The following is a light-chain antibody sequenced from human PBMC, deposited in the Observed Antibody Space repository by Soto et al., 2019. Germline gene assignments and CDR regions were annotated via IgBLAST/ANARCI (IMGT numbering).Light chain of an antibody. Sequence: EIVMKQSPATLSVSPGERATLSCRASQSVSSNLAWYQHKPGQAPRLLIYGASTRATSIPARFSGSGSGTEFTLIISSLQSEDFAVYYCQQYNSWPPWTFGQGTKGEIK. CDR1: QSVSSN. CDR3: QQYNSWPPWT. CDR2: GAS. V-gene: IGKV3-15*01. J-gene: IGKJ1*01.